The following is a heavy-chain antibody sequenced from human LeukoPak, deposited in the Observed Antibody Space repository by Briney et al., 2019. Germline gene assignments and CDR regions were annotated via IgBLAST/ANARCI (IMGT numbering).Heavy chain of an antibody. CDR1: GFTFSNYA. CDR2: ISHDGSGK. D-gene: IGHD6-13*01. CDR3: AKDLYKGDTSSWYYFDY. J-gene: IGHJ4*02. Sequence: GRSLRLSCAASGFTFSNYAMHRVRQAPGKGLEWVAVISHDGSGKYYADSVKGRFTISRDNTKNTLFLQMNSLRAEDTAVYYCAKDLYKGDTSSWYYFDYWGQGTLVTVSS. V-gene: IGHV3-30*18.